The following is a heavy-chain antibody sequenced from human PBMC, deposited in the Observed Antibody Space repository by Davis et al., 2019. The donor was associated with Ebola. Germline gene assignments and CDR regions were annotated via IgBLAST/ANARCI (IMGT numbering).Heavy chain of an antibody. CDR2: IWYDGSNK. Sequence: GGSLRLSCAASGFTFSSYGMHWVRQAPGKGLEWVAVIWYDGSNKYYADSVKGRFTISRDNSKNTLYLQMNSLRAEDTAVYYCARDLSAYYDILTGYYGYWGQGTLVTVSS. J-gene: IGHJ4*02. CDR1: GFTFSSYG. V-gene: IGHV3-33*01. D-gene: IGHD3-9*01. CDR3: ARDLSAYYDILTGYYGY.